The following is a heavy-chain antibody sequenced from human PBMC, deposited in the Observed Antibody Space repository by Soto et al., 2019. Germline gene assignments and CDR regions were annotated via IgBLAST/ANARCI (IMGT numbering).Heavy chain of an antibody. V-gene: IGHV2-5*02. Sequence: QITLKESGPTLVKPTETLTLTCTFSGFSLSARGEGVGWIRQPPGKALEWLAIIYWDGDKRYSPSLRTTLTITKDTSKNQVVLTMTNMAPADTATYFCAHRPFNTAWHNAYDICGPGTMVTVSS. D-gene: IGHD2-21*01. CDR1: GFSLSARGEG. CDR2: IYWDGDK. CDR3: AHRPFNTAWHNAYDI. J-gene: IGHJ3*02.